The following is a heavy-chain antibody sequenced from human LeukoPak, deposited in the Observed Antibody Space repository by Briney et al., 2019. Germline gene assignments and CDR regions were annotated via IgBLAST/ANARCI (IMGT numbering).Heavy chain of an antibody. V-gene: IGHV3-23*01. J-gene: IGHJ4*02. CDR1: RFTFRNYA. CDR2: ITNSGDNT. Sequence: GGSLRLSCAASRFTFRNYAMSWVRQAPGKGLDWVSAITNSGDNTYHADSVQGRFTISRDNSKNTLYLQMYSLRAEDTAVYYCAKGSSSSRPYCFDYWGQGILVTVSS. CDR3: AKGSSSSRPYCFDY. D-gene: IGHD6-6*01.